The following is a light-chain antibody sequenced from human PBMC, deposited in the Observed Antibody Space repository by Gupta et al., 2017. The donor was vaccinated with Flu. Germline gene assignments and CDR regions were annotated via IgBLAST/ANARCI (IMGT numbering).Light chain of an antibody. CDR3: CSNGATGL. CDR2: DVS. V-gene: IGLV2-11*03. Sequence: QSVTISCNGTTSDVCTYHYVSWYQQHQGKAPIRMIYDVSKRPSGVPERLSGYKYGTTAYLTISGLHAEEESYYYSCSNGATGLFGGGNKLTFL. J-gene: IGLJ2*01. CDR1: TSDVCTYHY.